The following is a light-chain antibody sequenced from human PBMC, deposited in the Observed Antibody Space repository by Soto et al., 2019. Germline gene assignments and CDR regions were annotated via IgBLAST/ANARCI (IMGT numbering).Light chain of an antibody. CDR3: QLSKT. V-gene: IGKV1-5*03. CDR1: QGISSW. CDR2: KAS. Sequence: DIQMTQSPSTLSASVGDRVTITCRASQGISSWLAWYQQKPGKAPKLLIYKASSLESGVPSRFSGSGSGTEFTLTISSLQPDDFATYYCQLSKTFGQGTKVDIK. J-gene: IGKJ1*01.